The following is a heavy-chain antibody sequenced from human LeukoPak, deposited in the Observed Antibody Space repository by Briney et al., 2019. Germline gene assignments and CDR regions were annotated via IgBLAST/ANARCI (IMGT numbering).Heavy chain of an antibody. Sequence: GASVKVSCKASGYTFTNYGISWVRQAPGQGLEWMGWISAYNGNTQYAQKLQGRVTMTTDTSTSTAYMELRSLRSDDTAVYYCARVWQQLVNFDSWGQGTLVTVSS. D-gene: IGHD6-13*01. J-gene: IGHJ4*02. V-gene: IGHV1-18*04. CDR3: ARVWQQLVNFDS. CDR2: ISAYNGNT. CDR1: GYTFTNYG.